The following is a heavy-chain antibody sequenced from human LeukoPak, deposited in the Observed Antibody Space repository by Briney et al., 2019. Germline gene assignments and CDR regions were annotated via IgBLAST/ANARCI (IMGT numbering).Heavy chain of an antibody. CDR3: ARIIAAAGHFDY. Sequence: RGSLILSCAASGFTVSSNYMSWVRQAPGKGLEWVSVIYSGGSTYYADSVKGRFTISRDNSKNTLYLQMNSLRAEDTAVYYCARIIAAAGHFDYWGQGTLVTVSS. CDR2: IYSGGST. CDR1: GFTVSSNY. V-gene: IGHV3-53*01. J-gene: IGHJ4*02. D-gene: IGHD6-13*01.